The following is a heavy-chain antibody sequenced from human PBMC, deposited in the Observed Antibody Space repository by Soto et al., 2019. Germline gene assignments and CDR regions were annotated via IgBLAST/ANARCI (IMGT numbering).Heavy chain of an antibody. Sequence: QVQLLQSGAEVKKPGSSVRVSCEASGGTFRTYAISWVRQAPGQGLEWMGEIIPIFGTINYAQKFQGRLTITADESTATVYMALRRLRSDDTALYYCAKGAVAGTPTSYYYYGMDVWGQGTTVTVSS. CDR1: GGTFRTYA. J-gene: IGHJ6*02. D-gene: IGHD6-19*01. CDR2: IIPIFGTI. V-gene: IGHV1-69*12. CDR3: AKGAVAGTPTSYYYYGMDV.